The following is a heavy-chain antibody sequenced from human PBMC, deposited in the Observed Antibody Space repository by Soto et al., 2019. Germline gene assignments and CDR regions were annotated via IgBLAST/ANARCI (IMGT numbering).Heavy chain of an antibody. CDR1: GFTFTSSA. J-gene: IGHJ5*02. CDR3: AVLLPRYSWSYPKLALNWFDP. D-gene: IGHD1-26*01. CDR2: IVVGSGNT. V-gene: IGHV1-58*01. Sequence: GASVKVSCKASGFTFTSSAVQWVRQARGQRLEWIGWIVVGSGNTNYAQKFQERVTITRDMSTSTACMELSSLRSEATAGYYCAVLLPRYSWSYPKLALNWFDPWGQGTLVTVSS.